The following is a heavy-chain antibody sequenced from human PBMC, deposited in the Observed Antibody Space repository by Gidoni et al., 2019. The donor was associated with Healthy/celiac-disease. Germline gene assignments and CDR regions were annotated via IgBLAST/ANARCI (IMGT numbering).Heavy chain of an antibody. CDR3: ARAPTTAMPRDYYYYMDV. CDR2: IIPIFGTA. Sequence: QVQLVQSGAEGKKPGSSVKVSCKASGGTFSSYAISWVRQAPGQGLEWMGGIIPIFGTANYAQKFQGRVTITADESTSTAYMELSSLRSEDTAVYYCARAPTTAMPRDYYYYMDVWGKGTTVTVSS. D-gene: IGHD5-18*01. J-gene: IGHJ6*03. CDR1: GGTFSSYA. V-gene: IGHV1-69*01.